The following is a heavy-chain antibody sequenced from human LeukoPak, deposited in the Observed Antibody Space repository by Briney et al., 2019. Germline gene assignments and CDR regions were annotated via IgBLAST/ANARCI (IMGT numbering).Heavy chain of an antibody. CDR1: GFTFSDYA. D-gene: IGHD3-10*01. CDR2: ISGSGVMT. J-gene: IGHJ4*02. Sequence: GGSLRLSCAASGFTFSDYAMTWVRQAPGKGLEWVATISGSGVMTYYADSVKGRFTISRDNSKNTLYLQMNSLRAEDTAVYYCAKDRIMVRGVIHFDYWGQGTLVTVSS. CDR3: AKDRIMVRGVIHFDY. V-gene: IGHV3-23*01.